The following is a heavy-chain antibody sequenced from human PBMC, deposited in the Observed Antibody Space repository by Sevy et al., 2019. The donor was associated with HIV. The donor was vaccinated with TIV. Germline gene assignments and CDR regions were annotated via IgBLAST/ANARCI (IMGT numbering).Heavy chain of an antibody. V-gene: IGHV3-13*01. CDR3: ARGGLSSSSDGFDI. D-gene: IGHD6-6*01. Sequence: GGSLRLSCAASGFTFSSYEMHWVRQLRGGGLEWVSAIGIAGDTFYADSVRGRFTISRENARNSLNLQMNSLRAGDSATYYCARGGLSSSSDGFDIWGQGTMVTVSS. CDR2: IGIAGDT. J-gene: IGHJ3*02. CDR1: GFTFSSYE.